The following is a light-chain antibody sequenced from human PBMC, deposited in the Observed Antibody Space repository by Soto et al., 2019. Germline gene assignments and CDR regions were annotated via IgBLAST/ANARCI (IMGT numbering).Light chain of an antibody. V-gene: IGLV2-8*01. J-gene: IGLJ2*01. CDR1: SSDVDDYKY. CDR3: SSYAGSNNLHVV. CDR2: ELS. Sequence: QSALTQPPSASGSRGQSVTISCTGISSDVDDYKYVSWYQQHPGKAPKLIIYELSQRPSGVPDRFSGSKSGNAASLTVSGIQADDEADYYCSSYAGSNNLHVVFGGGTKVTVL.